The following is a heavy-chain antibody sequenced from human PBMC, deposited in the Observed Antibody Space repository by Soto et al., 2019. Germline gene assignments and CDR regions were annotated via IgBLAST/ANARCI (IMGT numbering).Heavy chain of an antibody. J-gene: IGHJ4*02. Sequence: GGSLRLSCAASGFTFSSYSMNWVRQAPGKGLEWVSSISSSSSYIYYAESVKGRFTISRDNAKNSLYLQMNSLRAEDTAVYYCARFLSYYDSSGGDYWGQGTLVTVSS. V-gene: IGHV3-21*01. D-gene: IGHD3-22*01. CDR2: ISSSSSYI. CDR3: ARFLSYYDSSGGDY. CDR1: GFTFSSYS.